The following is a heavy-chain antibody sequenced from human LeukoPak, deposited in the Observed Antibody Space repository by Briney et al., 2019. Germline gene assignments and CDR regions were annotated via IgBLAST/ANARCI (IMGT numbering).Heavy chain of an antibody. V-gene: IGHV6-1*01. J-gene: IGHJ6*03. CDR3: ARVKAVAVLDDYYYYMDV. D-gene: IGHD6-19*01. CDR1: GDSVSSNSAA. Sequence: SQTLSLTCAISGDSVSSNSAAWNWIRQSPSRGLEWLGRTYYRSKWYSDYAVSVKSRITINPDTSKNQFSLQLNSVTPEDTAVYYCARVKAVAVLDDYYYYMDVWGKGTTVTVSS. CDR2: TYYRSKWYS.